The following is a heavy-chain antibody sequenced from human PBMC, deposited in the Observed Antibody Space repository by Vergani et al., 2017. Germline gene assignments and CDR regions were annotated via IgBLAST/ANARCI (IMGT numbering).Heavy chain of an antibody. CDR1: GGSLSDYF. V-gene: IGHV4-34*01. Sequence: QVQLQQWGPGLLKASETLSLTCAVYGGSLSDYFCSLIRLAPRKGPEWIWEINHSGTINYNPTLKSPFNVSIDTSRDRFSLKLRSVSAADTAVYFCAIRAERWETLLRGDFDVWGQGTFVTVSP. CDR2: INHSGTI. CDR3: AIRAERWETLLRGDFDV. J-gene: IGHJ3*01. D-gene: IGHD1-26*01.